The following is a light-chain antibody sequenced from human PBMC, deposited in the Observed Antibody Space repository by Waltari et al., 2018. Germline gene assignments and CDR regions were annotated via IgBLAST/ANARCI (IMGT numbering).Light chain of an antibody. CDR1: SGHSSNV. Sequence: QLVLTQSPSASASLGASAKLTCTLSSGHSSNVLAWLQQQPEKGPRYLMKVNSDGSHSKGDKIPDRFSGSSSGTEHYLTISSRQSEDEADYYCQTGGHGTWVFGGGTKLTVL. CDR2: VNSDGSH. CDR3: QTGGHGTWV. V-gene: IGLV4-69*01. J-gene: IGLJ3*02.